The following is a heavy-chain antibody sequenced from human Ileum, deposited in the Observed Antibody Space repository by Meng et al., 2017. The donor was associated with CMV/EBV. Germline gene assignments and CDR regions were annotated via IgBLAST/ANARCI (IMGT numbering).Heavy chain of an antibody. Sequence: QGPLQQGGAGLLKPSETLSLTCGVDGGSFSNYYWSWIRQSPGKGLEWIGEIHPSGSTYYNPSLNSRVTMSVDTSKNQFSLNLRSVTAADTAVYYCSRGADAYKSGRSWGQGTLVTVSS. CDR1: GGSFSNYY. V-gene: IGHV4-34*01. CDR2: IHPSGST. CDR3: SRGADAYKSGRS. J-gene: IGHJ5*02. D-gene: IGHD5-24*01.